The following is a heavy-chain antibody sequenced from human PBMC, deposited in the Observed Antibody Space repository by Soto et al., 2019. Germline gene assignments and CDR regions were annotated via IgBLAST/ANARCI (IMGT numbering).Heavy chain of an antibody. Sequence: QVQLQESGPGLVKPSQTLSLTCTVSGGSISSGNYYWSWIRQPPGKGLEWIGFISYSGSTYYNASLKSRFTISVDTSKNQFPLNLSFVTAADTAVYYCATMGTPATGLYYFDYWGQGTLVTVSS. CDR3: ATMGTPATGLYYFDY. J-gene: IGHJ4*02. D-gene: IGHD1-7*01. CDR1: GGSISSGNYY. CDR2: ISYSGST. V-gene: IGHV4-30-4*01.